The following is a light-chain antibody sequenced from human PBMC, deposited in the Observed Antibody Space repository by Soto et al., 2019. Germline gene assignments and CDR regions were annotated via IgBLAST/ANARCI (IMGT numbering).Light chain of an antibody. Sequence: DIQMTQSPSSLSAAVGDRVTITCRASQGVRNYLAWYQQKPGKVPKLLIYAASTLQSGVPSRFSGSGSGADFTLTISSLQPEDVATYYCQNYNRAPITFGQGTRLEIK. CDR3: QNYNRAPIT. V-gene: IGKV1-27*01. J-gene: IGKJ5*01. CDR2: AAS. CDR1: QGVRNY.